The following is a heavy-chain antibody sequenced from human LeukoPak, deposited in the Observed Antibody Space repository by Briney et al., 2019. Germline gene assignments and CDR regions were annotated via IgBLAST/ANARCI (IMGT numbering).Heavy chain of an antibody. D-gene: IGHD5-12*01. CDR2: IGNKAFRETS. J-gene: IGHJ6*02. CDR3: ARAGIVAVIGYGMDV. CDR1: GFTFSDYA. V-gene: IGHV3-49*04. Sequence: GGSLRLSCTTSGFTFSDYALSWVRQAPGKGLEWVSLIGNKAFRETSEYAASVEGRFSISRDASKSIVYLQMNSLQTEDTAVYYCARAGIVAVIGYGMDVWGRGTTVTVSS.